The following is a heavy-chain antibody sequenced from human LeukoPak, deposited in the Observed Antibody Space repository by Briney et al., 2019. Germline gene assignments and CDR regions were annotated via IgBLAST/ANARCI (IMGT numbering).Heavy chain of an antibody. Sequence: PSETLSLTCTVSGGSISSSSYYWVWIRQPPGKGLEWMGSIYYSGSTYYNPSLKSRLTISIDTSKNQFSLKLSSVTAADTAVYYCAREDLDYGDYGWYFDYWGQGTLVTVSS. J-gene: IGHJ4*02. D-gene: IGHD4-17*01. CDR2: IYYSGST. CDR3: AREDLDYGDYGWYFDY. CDR1: GGSISSSSYY. V-gene: IGHV4-39*07.